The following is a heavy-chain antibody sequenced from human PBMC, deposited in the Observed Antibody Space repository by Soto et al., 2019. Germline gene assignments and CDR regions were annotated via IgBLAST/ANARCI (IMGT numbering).Heavy chain of an antibody. CDR3: ARDPNGDYIGAFHI. D-gene: IGHD4-17*01. J-gene: IGHJ3*02. V-gene: IGHV3-23*01. CDR1: TFTFSAFA. Sequence: EVQVLESGGGFVVPGGSLRLSCTTSTFTFSAFAMTWVRQAPGKGLQWVSRIWGSSHSTNYADSVQGRFTISRDNSKNTLYLQVNSLRAEDTATYYCARDPNGDYIGAFHIWGQGIMVTVSS. CDR2: IWGSSHST.